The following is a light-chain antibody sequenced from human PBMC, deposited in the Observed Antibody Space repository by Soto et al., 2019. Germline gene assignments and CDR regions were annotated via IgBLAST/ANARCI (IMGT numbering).Light chain of an antibody. V-gene: IGKV1-9*01. J-gene: IGKJ1*01. CDR1: QDISSY. Sequence: NELREGQSFMSPSVGDRVTITCRASQDISSYLAWYQQKPGKAPKLLIYVASTLQSGVPSRFSGSGSGTEVTLTISSLQPEDCAAYYCQQLNNYPRTFGQETGV. CDR2: VAS. CDR3: QQLNNYPRT.